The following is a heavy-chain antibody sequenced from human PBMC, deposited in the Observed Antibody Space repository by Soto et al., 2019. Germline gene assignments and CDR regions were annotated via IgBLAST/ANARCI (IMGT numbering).Heavy chain of an antibody. D-gene: IGHD2-8*01. Sequence: VASVKVSCKTSGYTFSSYDINWVRQATGQGLEWMGWMNSNNGDPGYARKFQGRVTVTRDTSTRTVYMELSNLQSDDTAVYYCATSRYCIDGVCPFDYWGQGTLVTVSS. J-gene: IGHJ4*02. CDR1: GYTFSSYD. CDR3: ATSRYCIDGVCPFDY. V-gene: IGHV1-8*01. CDR2: MNSNNGDP.